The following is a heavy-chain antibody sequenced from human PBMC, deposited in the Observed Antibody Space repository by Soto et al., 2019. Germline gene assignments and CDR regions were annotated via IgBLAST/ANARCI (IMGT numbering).Heavy chain of an antibody. CDR1: GFTFSSYA. D-gene: IGHD5-18*01. CDR2: ISYDGSNK. V-gene: IGHV3-30-3*01. CDR3: ARAISSYGSYYYYGMDV. J-gene: IGHJ6*02. Sequence: QVQLVESGGGVVQPGRCLRLSCAASGFTFSSYAMHWVRQAPGKGLEWVAVISYDGSNKYYADSVKGRFTISRDNSKNTLYLQMNSLRAEDTAVYYCARAISSYGSYYYYGMDVWGQGTTVTVSS.